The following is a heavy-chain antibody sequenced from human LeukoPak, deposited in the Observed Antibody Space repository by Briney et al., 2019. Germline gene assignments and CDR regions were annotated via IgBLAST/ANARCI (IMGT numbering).Heavy chain of an antibody. CDR1: GFTFSSYG. Sequence: GGSLRLSCAASGFTFSSYGMHWVRQAPGKGLEWVAIISYDGSNTYYADSVKGRFTISRDNSKNTLYLQMNSLRPEDTAVYYCAKGLGGIHYFDYWGQGTLVSVSS. CDR2: ISYDGSNT. J-gene: IGHJ4*02. CDR3: AKGLGGIHYFDY. V-gene: IGHV3-30*18.